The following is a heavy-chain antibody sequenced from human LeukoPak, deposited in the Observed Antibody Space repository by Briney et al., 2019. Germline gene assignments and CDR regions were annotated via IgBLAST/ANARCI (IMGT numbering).Heavy chain of an antibody. Sequence: PSETLSLICTVSGGSISSSSYHWGWIRQPPGKGLEWIGSIYYSGSTYYNPSLKSRVTISVDTSKNQFSLKLSSVTAADTAVYYCARHGVRGDYVWGSYRYTSAFDIWGQGTMVTVSS. J-gene: IGHJ3*02. CDR3: ARHGVRGDYVWGSYRYTSAFDI. CDR2: IYYSGST. V-gene: IGHV4-39*01. CDR1: GGSISSSSYH. D-gene: IGHD3-16*02.